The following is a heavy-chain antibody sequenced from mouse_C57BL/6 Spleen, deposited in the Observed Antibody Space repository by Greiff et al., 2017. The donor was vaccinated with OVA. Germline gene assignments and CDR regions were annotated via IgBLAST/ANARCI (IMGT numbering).Heavy chain of an antibody. D-gene: IGHD1-2*01. J-gene: IGHJ4*01. Sequence: QVQLQQSGPELVKPGASVKISCKASGYAFSSSWMNWVKQRPGKGLEWIGRIYPGDGDTNYNGKFKGKATLTADKSSSTAYIQLSSLTSEDSAVYFCERSPPLHYAMDYWGQGTSVTVSS. V-gene: IGHV1-82*01. CDR1: GYAFSSSW. CDR3: ERSPPLHYAMDY. CDR2: IYPGDGDT.